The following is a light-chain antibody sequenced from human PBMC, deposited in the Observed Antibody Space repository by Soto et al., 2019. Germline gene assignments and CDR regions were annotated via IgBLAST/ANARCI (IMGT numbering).Light chain of an antibody. V-gene: IGLV2-14*01. CDR2: EVS. Sequence: QSALTQPASVSGSPGQSITISCSGASTDVGAFNYVSWYQQHPGKAPKLLLYEVSDRPSGVSYRFSGSKSGNTASLTISGLQAEDEAYYYCSAFSTSSTLVLFGGGTQLTVL. CDR3: SAFSTSSTLVL. CDR1: STDVGAFNY. J-gene: IGLJ7*01.